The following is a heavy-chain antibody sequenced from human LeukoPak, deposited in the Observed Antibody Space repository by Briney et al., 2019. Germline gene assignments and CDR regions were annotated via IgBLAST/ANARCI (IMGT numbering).Heavy chain of an antibody. Sequence: SETLSLTCTVSGGSISSGDYYWSWNRQPPGKGLEWIGYIYYSGSTYYNPSLKSRVTISVDTSKNQFSLKLSSVTAADTAVYYCARGTHDATIFGVVTPPGFDYWGQGTLVTVSS. CDR3: ARGTHDATIFGVVTPPGFDY. CDR2: IYYSGST. D-gene: IGHD3-3*01. J-gene: IGHJ4*02. V-gene: IGHV4-30-4*08. CDR1: GGSISSGDYY.